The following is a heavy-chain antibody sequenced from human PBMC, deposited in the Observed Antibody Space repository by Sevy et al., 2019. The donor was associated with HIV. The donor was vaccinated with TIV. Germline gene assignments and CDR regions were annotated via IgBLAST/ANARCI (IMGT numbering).Heavy chain of an antibody. V-gene: IGHV3-23*01. J-gene: IGHJ3*01. D-gene: IGHD3-22*01. CDR2: ISGFGNT. Sequence: GSLRLSCAASGFTFNTHVMNWVRQAPGKGLEWVSSISGFGNTYYPDSVRGRFTISRDNAKNTLYLQMNSLRADDTAVYYCAKVLNPALESMMEVTVRSLKGFDVWGQGTMVTVSS. CDR3: AKVLNPALESMMEVTVRSLKGFDV. CDR1: GFTFNTHV.